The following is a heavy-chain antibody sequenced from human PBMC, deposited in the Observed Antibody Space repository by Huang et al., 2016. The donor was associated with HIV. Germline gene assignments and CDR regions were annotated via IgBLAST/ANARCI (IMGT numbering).Heavy chain of an antibody. D-gene: IGHD3-9*01. V-gene: IGHV1-24*01. CDR1: EYTLTELS. Sequence: QVQLVQSRAEVKKPGASVTVSCKVSEYTLTELSIHWVRQPPGKGLEWMGGFEPEIGETIYAQKFQGRVTMTEDTSTETAFMELSGLRPEDTAVYYCATGFDVFFDFWGQGTLVTVSS. J-gene: IGHJ4*02. CDR3: ATGFDVFFDF. CDR2: FEPEIGET.